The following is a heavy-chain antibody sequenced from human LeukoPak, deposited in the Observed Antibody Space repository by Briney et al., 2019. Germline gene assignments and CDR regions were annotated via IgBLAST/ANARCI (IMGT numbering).Heavy chain of an antibody. J-gene: IGHJ3*02. V-gene: IGHV3-21*04. CDR3: AKYEYYYGSGSYPNEYDAFDI. CDR1: GFTFSSYI. D-gene: IGHD3-10*01. Sequence: GGSLRLSCAASGFTFSSYIMNWVRQAPGKGLEWVSSISSSSSYIYYADSVKGRFTISRDNAKNSVYLQMNSLRAEDTAVYYCAKYEYYYGSGSYPNEYDAFDIWGQGTMVTVSS. CDR2: ISSSSSYI.